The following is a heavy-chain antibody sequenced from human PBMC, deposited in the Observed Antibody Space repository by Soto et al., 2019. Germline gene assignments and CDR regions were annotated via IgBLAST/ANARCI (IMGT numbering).Heavy chain of an antibody. D-gene: IGHD6-13*01. J-gene: IGHJ4*02. CDR1: RYLFASHN. CDR3: ARIAGPGLTYFDF. CDR2: INPRSGNA. Sequence: ASVKVSCKASRYLFASHNIHWVREAPGQGLEWMGEINPRSGNAGYDQKFQGRVTMTSDTSTTTVYMTVSSLRSDDTAVYYCARIAGPGLTYFDFWGLGNTVTVYS. V-gene: IGHV1-46*01.